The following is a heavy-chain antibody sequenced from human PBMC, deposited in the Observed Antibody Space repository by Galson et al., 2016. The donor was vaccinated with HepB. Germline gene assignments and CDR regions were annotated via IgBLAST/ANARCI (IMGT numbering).Heavy chain of an antibody. CDR1: GGSFSGYY. J-gene: IGHJ5*02. CDR2: IYHSGSA. CDR3: ARGGALGWFDP. V-gene: IGHV4-34*01. Sequence: SETLSLTCAVYGGSFSGYYWNWIRQPPGKGLEWIGYIYHSGSAYYSPSLRSRVTMSVDKSKNQFSLKVTSVTAEDTAMYYCARGGALGWFDPWGQGILVSVSS.